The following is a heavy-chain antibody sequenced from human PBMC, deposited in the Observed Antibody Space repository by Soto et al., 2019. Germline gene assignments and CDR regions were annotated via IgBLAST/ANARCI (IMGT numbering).Heavy chain of an antibody. V-gene: IGHV1-8*01. D-gene: IGHD2-15*01. CDR1: GYTFTSYD. Sequence: QVQLVQSGAEVKKPGASVKVSCKASGYTFTSYDINWVRQATGQGLEWMGWMNPNSGNTGYAQKFQGRVTMTRNTSISTAYMELSSLRSEDTAVYYCARGRQARYCSGGSCYSFGYYYYGMDVW. CDR2: MNPNSGNT. CDR3: ARGRQARYCSGGSCYSFGYYYYGMDV. J-gene: IGHJ6*01.